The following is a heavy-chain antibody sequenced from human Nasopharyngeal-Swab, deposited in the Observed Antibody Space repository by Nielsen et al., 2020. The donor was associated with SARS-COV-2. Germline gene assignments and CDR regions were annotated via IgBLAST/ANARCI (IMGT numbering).Heavy chain of an antibody. CDR2: IYHSGST. CDR3: ACRLKDGAAVVDY. D-gene: IGHD6-13*01. CDR1: GYSISSGYY. Sequence: SETLSLTCTVSGYSISSGYYWGWIRQPPGTGLEWIGSIYHSGSTYYNPSLKSRVTISVDTSKNQFSLKLSSVTAADTAVYYCACRLKDGAAVVDYWGQGTLVTVSS. V-gene: IGHV4-38-2*02. J-gene: IGHJ4*02.